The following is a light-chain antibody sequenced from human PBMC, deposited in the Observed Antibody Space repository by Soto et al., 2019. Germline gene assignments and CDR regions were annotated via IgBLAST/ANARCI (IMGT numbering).Light chain of an antibody. V-gene: IGLV2-8*01. J-gene: IGLJ2*01. CDR3: SSYAGSNNVI. CDR2: EVT. Sequence: QSALTQPPSASGSPGQSVAISCSGTSSDVGGYNYVSWYQQHPGKAPKLMLYEVTKRPSGVPDRFSGSKSGNTASLTVSGIQAEDEADYYCSSYAGSNNVIFGGGTKLTVL. CDR1: SSDVGGYNY.